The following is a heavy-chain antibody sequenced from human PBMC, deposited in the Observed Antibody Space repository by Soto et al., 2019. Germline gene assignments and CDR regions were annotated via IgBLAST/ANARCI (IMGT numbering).Heavy chain of an antibody. Sequence: PSETLSLTCTVSGGSISRSYWYWSRLPPGKGLEWIGYIYYSGSTQYNPSLKSRVTMSVDTSKNQFSLKLRSVTAADTAVYHCARYYCSGTTCYYMDVWGKGTTVTVSS. CDR2: IYYSGST. D-gene: IGHD2-2*01. CDR3: ARYYCSGTTCYYMDV. CDR1: GGSISRSY. J-gene: IGHJ6*03. V-gene: IGHV4-59*01.